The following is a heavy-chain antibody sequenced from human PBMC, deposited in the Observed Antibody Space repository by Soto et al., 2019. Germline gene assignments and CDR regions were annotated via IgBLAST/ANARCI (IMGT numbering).Heavy chain of an antibody. Sequence: QVQLQESGPGLVKPSQTLSLTCTVSGGSISSGGYYWSWIRQHPGKGLEWIGYIYYSGSTYYNPSLKSRVNISVDTSKYQFSLKLSSVTAADTAVYYCARELRFGEDYYGMDVWGQGTTVTVSS. D-gene: IGHD3-10*01. CDR3: ARELRFGEDYYGMDV. CDR2: IYYSGST. CDR1: GGSISSGGYY. J-gene: IGHJ6*02. V-gene: IGHV4-31*03.